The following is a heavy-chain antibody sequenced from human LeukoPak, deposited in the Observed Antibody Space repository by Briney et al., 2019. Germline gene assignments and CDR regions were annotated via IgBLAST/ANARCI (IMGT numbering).Heavy chain of an antibody. CDR2: ITTSSSYL. CDR3: ARVYHDSSGYGMDV. V-gene: IGHV3-21*06. D-gene: IGHD3-22*01. J-gene: IGHJ6*02. Sequence: GGSLRLSCAASGFTFSSYSMNWVRQAPGKGLEWVSFITTSSSYLYYADSVKGRFTISRDNAKNSLYLQMNSLRAEDTAVYHCARVYHDSSGYGMDVWGQGTTVTVSS. CDR1: GFTFSSYS.